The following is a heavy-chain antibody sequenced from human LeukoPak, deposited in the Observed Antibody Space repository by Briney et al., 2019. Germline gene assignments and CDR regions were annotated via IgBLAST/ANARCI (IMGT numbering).Heavy chain of an antibody. Sequence: PGGSLRLSCAASRFTFSGYWMSWVRQAPGKGLEWVANINPDGSEKTYVDSMKGRFTISRDNAKNSLFLQMNSLRAEDTAVYYCARDYSTSGWPIGLWGQGTLVTVSS. CDR2: INPDGSEK. D-gene: IGHD6-19*01. V-gene: IGHV3-7*05. CDR3: ARDYSTSGWPIGL. J-gene: IGHJ4*02. CDR1: RFTFSGYW.